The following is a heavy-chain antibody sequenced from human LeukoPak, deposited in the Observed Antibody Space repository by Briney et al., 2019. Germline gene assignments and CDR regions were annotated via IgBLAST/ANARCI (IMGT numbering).Heavy chain of an antibody. D-gene: IGHD2-15*01. J-gene: IGHJ4*02. V-gene: IGHV3-49*04. Sequence: PGGSLRLSCTTSGFTFGDYAMSWVRQAPGKGLEWIGFIRSKAYGGTTEYAASVKGRFTISSDDSKSIVYPQMNSLKTEDTAVYYCTSPFIGWGQGTLVTVSS. CDR1: GFTFGDYA. CDR3: TSPFIG. CDR2: IRSKAYGGTT.